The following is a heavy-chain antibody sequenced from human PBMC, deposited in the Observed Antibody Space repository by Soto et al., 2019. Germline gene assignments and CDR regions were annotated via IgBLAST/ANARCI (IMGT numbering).Heavy chain of an antibody. J-gene: IGHJ3*01. D-gene: IGHD1-1*01. Sequence: SGPTLVNPTQTLTLTCTVSGFSVSTSGVAVGWIRQPPGKALEWLALFYWDDDTRSSPSLKSRLTVTKDNSKNQVVLTMSNMVPVGICIYYCAHRRENWGTDSCFSAFEVWGQGAMFTVSS. CDR3: AHRRENWGTDSCFSAFEV. CDR2: FYWDDDT. CDR1: GFSVSTSGVA. V-gene: IGHV2-5*02.